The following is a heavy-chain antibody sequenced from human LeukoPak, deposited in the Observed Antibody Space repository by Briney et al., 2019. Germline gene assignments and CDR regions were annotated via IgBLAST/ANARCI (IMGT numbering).Heavy chain of an antibody. Sequence: SVKVSCKASGTTFSNYDISWVRQAPGQGLEWMGGIIPIFGTANYAQKFQGRVTITADESTSTAYMELSSLRSEDTAVYYCARDVARTVTTAQWNWFDPWGQGTLVTVSS. V-gene: IGHV1-69*01. D-gene: IGHD4-17*01. CDR1: GTTFSNYD. CDR3: ARDVARTVTTAQWNWFDP. CDR2: IIPIFGTA. J-gene: IGHJ5*02.